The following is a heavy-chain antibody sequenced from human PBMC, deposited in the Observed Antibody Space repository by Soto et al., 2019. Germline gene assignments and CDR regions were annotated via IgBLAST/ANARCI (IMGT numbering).Heavy chain of an antibody. V-gene: IGHV1-69*13. CDR1: EGTFNSYA. CDR3: ASGASRWYPYFFDS. J-gene: IGHJ4*02. CDR2: IIPYYNTL. Sequence: SVKVSRKASEGTFNSYAIAWVRQAPGQGLEWMGGIIPYYNTLNYAQKFQDRVTITADDSTNTVYTELSSLRSDDTAVYFCASGASRWYPYFFDSWAQGALVTVSS. D-gene: IGHD6-13*01.